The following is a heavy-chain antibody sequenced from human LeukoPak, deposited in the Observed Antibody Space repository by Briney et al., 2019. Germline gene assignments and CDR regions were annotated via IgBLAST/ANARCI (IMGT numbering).Heavy chain of an antibody. CDR3: ARLSSGSLTFDY. CDR2: IYYSGST. V-gene: IGHV4-30-4*08. Sequence: SQTLSLTCTVSGGSISSGDYYWSWIRQPPGEGLEWIGYIYYSGSTYYNPSLKSRVTISVDTSKNQFSLKLSSVTAADTAVYYCARLSSGSLTFDYWGQGTLVTVSS. CDR1: GGSISSGDYY. J-gene: IGHJ4*02. D-gene: IGHD6-19*01.